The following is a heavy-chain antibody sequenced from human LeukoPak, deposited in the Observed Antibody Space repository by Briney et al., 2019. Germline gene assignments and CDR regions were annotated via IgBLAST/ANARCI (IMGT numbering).Heavy chain of an antibody. CDR2: FDPEDGET. V-gene: IGHV1-24*01. J-gene: IGHJ1*01. D-gene: IGHD3-10*01. Sequence: ASVKVSCKASGYTFTSYYMHWVRQAPGKGLEWMGGFDPEDGETIYAQKFQGRVTMTEDTSTDTAYMELSSLRSEDTAVYYCATLWFGELSEYFQHWGQGTLVTVSS. CDR1: GYTFTSYY. CDR3: ATLWFGELSEYFQH.